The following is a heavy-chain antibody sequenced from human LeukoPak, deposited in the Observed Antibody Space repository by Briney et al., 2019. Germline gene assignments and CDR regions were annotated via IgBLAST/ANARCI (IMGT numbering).Heavy chain of an antibody. J-gene: IGHJ4*02. Sequence: ASVKVSFKASGGTFSSYAISWVRQAPGQGLEWMGGIIPIFGTANYAQKFQGRVTITADESTSTAYMELSSLRSEDTAVYYCARDPKEYQLLLPYFDYWGQGTLVTVSS. CDR1: GGTFSSYA. CDR2: IIPIFGTA. CDR3: ARDPKEYQLLLPYFDY. V-gene: IGHV1-69*13. D-gene: IGHD2-2*01.